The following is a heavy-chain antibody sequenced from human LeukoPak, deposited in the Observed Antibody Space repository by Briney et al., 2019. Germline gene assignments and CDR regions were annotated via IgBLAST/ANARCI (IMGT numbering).Heavy chain of an antibody. CDR3: ARSSGGIVGAPEYDFDY. V-gene: IGHV1-2*04. CDR2: INPNSGGT. J-gene: IGHJ4*02. D-gene: IGHD1-26*01. CDR1: GGTFSSYG. Sequence: GASVKVSCKASGGTFSSYGISWVRQAPGQGLEWMGWINPNSGGTNYAQKFQGWVTMTRDTSISTAYMELSRLRSDNTAVYYCARSSGGIVGAPEYDFDYWGQGTLVTVSS.